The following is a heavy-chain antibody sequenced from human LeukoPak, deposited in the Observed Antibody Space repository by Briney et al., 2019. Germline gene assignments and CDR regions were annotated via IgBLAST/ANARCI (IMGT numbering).Heavy chain of an antibody. J-gene: IGHJ4*02. V-gene: IGHV4-59*08. CDR3: ARSLRDDYVWGSYRLPEYYFDY. D-gene: IGHD3-16*02. CDR1: GGSISSYY. Sequence: PSETLSLTCTVSGGSISSYYWSWIRQPPGKGLEWIGYIYYSGSTNYNPSLKSRVTISVDTSKNRFSLKLSSVTAADTAVYYCARSLRDDYVWGSYRLPEYYFDYWGQGTLVTVSS. CDR2: IYYSGST.